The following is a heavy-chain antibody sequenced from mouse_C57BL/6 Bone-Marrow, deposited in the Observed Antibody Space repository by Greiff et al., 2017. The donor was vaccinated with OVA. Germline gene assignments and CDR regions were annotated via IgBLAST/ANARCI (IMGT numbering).Heavy chain of an antibody. Sequence: ESGPGLVKPSQSLSLTCSVTGYSITSGYYWNWIRQFPGNKLEWMGYISYDGSNNYNPSLKNRISITRDTSKNQFFLKLNSVTTEDTATYYCARDDYPPDYWGQGTSVTVSS. CDR1: GYSITSGYY. J-gene: IGHJ4*01. CDR3: ARDDYPPDY. D-gene: IGHD2-4*01. CDR2: ISYDGSN. V-gene: IGHV3-6*01.